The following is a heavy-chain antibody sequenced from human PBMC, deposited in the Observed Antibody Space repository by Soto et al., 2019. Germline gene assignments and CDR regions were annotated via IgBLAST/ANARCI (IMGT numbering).Heavy chain of an antibody. D-gene: IGHD2-15*01. J-gene: IGHJ6*03. CDR2: IYYSGST. V-gene: IGHV4-59*01. CDR3: ARARRYCSGGSCYGSFFYYYYYMDV. CDR1: GGSISSYY. Sequence: QVQLQESGPGLVKPSETLSLTCTVSGGSISSYYWSWIRQPPGKGLEWIGYIYYSGSTNYNPSLKSRVTISVDTSKNQFSLKLSSVTAADTAVYYCARARRYCSGGSCYGSFFYYYYYMDVWGKGTTVTVSS.